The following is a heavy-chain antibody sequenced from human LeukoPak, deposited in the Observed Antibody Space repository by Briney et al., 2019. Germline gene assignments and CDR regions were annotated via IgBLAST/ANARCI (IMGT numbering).Heavy chain of an antibody. Sequence: GGSLRLSCAASGFTFSSYSMNWVRQAPGKGLEWVSSISSSSSYIYYADSVEGRFTISRDNAKNSLYLQMNSLRAEDTAVYYCATLMTTVTTSGGLRFDYWGQGTLVTVSS. CDR1: GFTFSSYS. CDR2: ISSSSSYI. D-gene: IGHD4-17*01. J-gene: IGHJ4*02. CDR3: ATLMTTVTTSGGLRFDY. V-gene: IGHV3-21*01.